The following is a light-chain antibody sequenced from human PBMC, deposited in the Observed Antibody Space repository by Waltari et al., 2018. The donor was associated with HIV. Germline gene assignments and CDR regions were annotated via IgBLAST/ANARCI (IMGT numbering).Light chain of an antibody. CDR1: QSISSY. V-gene: IGKV1-39*01. CDR3: QQSYSTPYT. CDR2: AAS. Sequence: DIQMTQSPSSLSASVGDRVTITCQASQSISSYLNWYQQKPGKAPKLLIYAASSLQSGVPSRFSGSASGTDFTLTISSLQPEDFATYYCQQSYSTPYTFGQGTKLEIK. J-gene: IGKJ2*01.